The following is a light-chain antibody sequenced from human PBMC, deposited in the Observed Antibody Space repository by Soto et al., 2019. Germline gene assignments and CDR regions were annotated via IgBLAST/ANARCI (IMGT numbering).Light chain of an antibody. CDR1: QSVSSN. CDR3: QQYNNWPRT. J-gene: IGKJ1*01. Sequence: ERVITTNKATLSVSPGERATLSCRASQSVSSNLAWYQQKPGQAPRLLIYGASTRATGIPARFSGSGSGAEFTLTISGLQSEDFAVYYCQQYNNWPRTFGQGSKVDI. V-gene: IGKV3-15*01. CDR2: GAS.